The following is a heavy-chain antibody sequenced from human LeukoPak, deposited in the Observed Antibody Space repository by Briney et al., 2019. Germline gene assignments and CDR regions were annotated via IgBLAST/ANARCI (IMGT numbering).Heavy chain of an antibody. CDR2: ISGSGGST. D-gene: IGHD6-19*01. J-gene: IGHJ4*02. V-gene: IGHV3-23*01. Sequence: GGSLRLSCAASGFTFSSYAMSWVRQAPGKGLEWVSAISGSGGSTYYADSVKGRFTISRDNSKNTLYLQMNSLRAEDTAVYYCAKATGLRSAVAGSAFDYWGQGTLVTVSS. CDR3: AKATGLRSAVAGSAFDY. CDR1: GFTFSSYA.